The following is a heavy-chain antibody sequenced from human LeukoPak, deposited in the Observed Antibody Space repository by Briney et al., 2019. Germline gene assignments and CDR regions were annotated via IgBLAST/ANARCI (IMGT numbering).Heavy chain of an antibody. CDR2: ISAGGSP. Sequence: GGSLRLSCAASRFTFSSYAMNWVRQAPGKGLEWVSSISAGGSPYYADSVKGRFTISRDNSKNTLYLQVNSLRAEDTAVYWCAKGGYCSSTSCYYGWFDPWGQGTLVTVSS. J-gene: IGHJ5*02. V-gene: IGHV3-23*01. D-gene: IGHD2-2*01. CDR3: AKGGYCSSTSCYYGWFDP. CDR1: RFTFSSYA.